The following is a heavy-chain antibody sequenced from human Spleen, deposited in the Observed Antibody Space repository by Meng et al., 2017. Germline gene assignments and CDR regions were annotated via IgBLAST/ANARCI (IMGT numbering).Heavy chain of an antibody. CDR2: IKRNSDGGTI. Sequence: GESLKISCVASGLSFTDAWMSWVRQAPGKGLEWVGRIKRNSDGGTIDYAAPVKGRFTISRDDSKNTLSLQMNSLITEDTAVYFCATGAAAADHWGQGTLVTVSS. CDR1: GLSFTDAW. V-gene: IGHV3-15*01. D-gene: IGHD6-13*01. CDR3: ATGAAAADH. J-gene: IGHJ4*02.